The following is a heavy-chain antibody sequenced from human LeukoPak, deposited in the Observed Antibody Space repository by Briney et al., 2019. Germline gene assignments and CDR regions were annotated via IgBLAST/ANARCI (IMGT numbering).Heavy chain of an antibody. V-gene: IGHV1-18*01. J-gene: IGHJ4*02. Sequence: ASVKVSCKASGYTFTSYGISWVRQAPGQGLEWMGWISAYNGNTNYAQKLQGRVTMTTDTSTSTAYMELRSLRSDDTAVYYCARGEAYCGGDCPPLDYWGRGTLVTVSS. CDR1: GYTFTSYG. CDR2: ISAYNGNT. D-gene: IGHD2-21*02. CDR3: ARGEAYCGGDCPPLDY.